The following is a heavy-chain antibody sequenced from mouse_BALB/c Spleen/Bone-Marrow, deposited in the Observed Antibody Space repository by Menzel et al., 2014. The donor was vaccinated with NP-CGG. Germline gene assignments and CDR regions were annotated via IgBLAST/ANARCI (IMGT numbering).Heavy chain of an antibody. J-gene: IGHJ4*01. CDR3: ARRRSLYYAMDY. CDR2: ISNGGGST. V-gene: IGHV5-12*02. CDR1: GFTFSDYY. Sequence: VKLMESGGGLVQPGGSLKLSCATSGFTFSDYYTYWVRQTPEKRLEWVAYISNGGGSTYYPDTVKGRFTISRDNAKNTLYLQMSRLESEDTAMYYCARRRSLYYAMDYRGQGTSVTVPS. D-gene: IGHD1-1*01.